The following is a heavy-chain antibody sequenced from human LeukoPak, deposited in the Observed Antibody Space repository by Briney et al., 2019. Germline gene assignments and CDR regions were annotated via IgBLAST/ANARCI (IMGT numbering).Heavy chain of an antibody. CDR1: GFTFSSYA. CDR2: ISGSGGST. D-gene: IGHD6-13*01. J-gene: IGHJ4*02. V-gene: IGHV3-23*01. Sequence: QPGGSLRLSCAVSGFTFSSYAMSWVRQAPGKGLEWVSAISGSGGSTYYADSVKGRFTISRDNSKNTLYLQMNSLRAEDTAVYYCVKDQKPYIPAAGDYWGQGTLVTVSS. CDR3: VKDQKPYIPAAGDY.